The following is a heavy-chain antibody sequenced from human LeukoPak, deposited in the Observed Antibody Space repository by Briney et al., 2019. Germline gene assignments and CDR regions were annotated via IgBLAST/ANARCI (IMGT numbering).Heavy chain of an antibody. J-gene: IGHJ6*03. D-gene: IGHD6-19*01. Sequence: GASVKVSCKASGYTFTTYGISWVRQAPGQGLEWMGWISAYNGNTNYAQKFQDRVSMTTDTSTSTANMELRSLRSDDTAVYYCARIIAVAPHYYMDVWGKGTTVTVSS. CDR1: GYTFTTYG. CDR3: ARIIAVAPHYYMDV. V-gene: IGHV1-18*01. CDR2: ISAYNGNT.